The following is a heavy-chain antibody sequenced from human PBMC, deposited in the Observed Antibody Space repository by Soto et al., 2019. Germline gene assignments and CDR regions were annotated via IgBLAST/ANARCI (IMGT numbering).Heavy chain of an antibody. Sequence: GGSLRLSCAASGFTLRSYWMHWVRQAPGGGLVWVSRIDGSGSNTFYADSVKGRFTISRDNAKNTLYLQMNNLSPEDTAVYYCARNLNGYGNWDYWGQGNLVTVSS. D-gene: IGHD1-1*01. CDR2: IDGSGSNT. CDR3: ARNLNGYGNWDY. J-gene: IGHJ4*02. CDR1: GFTLRSYW. V-gene: IGHV3-74*01.